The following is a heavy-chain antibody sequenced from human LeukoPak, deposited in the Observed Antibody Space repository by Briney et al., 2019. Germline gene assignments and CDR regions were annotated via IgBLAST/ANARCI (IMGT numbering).Heavy chain of an antibody. D-gene: IGHD1-20*01. CDR3: ASINWNDLSAFDH. V-gene: IGHV4-39*01. Sequence: PSETLSLTCTVSGGSISGYYWGWIRQPPGKGLEWIGSIYYSGSTYYNPSLKSRVTISVDTSKNQFSLKLSSVTAADTAVYYCASINWNDLSAFDHWGQGTLVTVSS. CDR2: IYYSGST. CDR1: GGSISGYY. J-gene: IGHJ4*02.